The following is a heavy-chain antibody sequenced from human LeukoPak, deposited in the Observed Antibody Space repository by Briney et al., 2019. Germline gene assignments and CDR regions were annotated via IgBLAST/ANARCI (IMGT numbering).Heavy chain of an antibody. CDR2: INPSGGST. Sequence: GASVKLSFTASGYTFTSYYMHWVRQAPGQGLEWMGIINPSGGSTSYAQKFQGRVTMTRDTSTSTVYMELSSLRSEDTAVYYCARDRGILGIQEAAGEIDFWGQGTLVTVSS. CDR1: GYTFTSYY. V-gene: IGHV1-46*01. D-gene: IGHD6-13*01. CDR3: ARDRGILGIQEAAGEIDF. J-gene: IGHJ4*02.